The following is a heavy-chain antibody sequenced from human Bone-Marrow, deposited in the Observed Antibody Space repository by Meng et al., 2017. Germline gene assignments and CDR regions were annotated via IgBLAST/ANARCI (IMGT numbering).Heavy chain of an antibody. D-gene: IGHD2-2*01. CDR1: GYTFTGYY. J-gene: IGHJ4*02. V-gene: IGHV7-4-1*02. Sequence: ASVKVSCKASGYTFTGYYIHWVRQAPGQGLEWMGWIDTKTGNPTYAQGFRGRLVFSLDTSVSTTYLEISGLKADDTAVYYCTRDGYLDCSRTNCFDYWGQGTRVT. CDR2: IDTKTGNP. CDR3: TRDGYLDCSRTNCFDY.